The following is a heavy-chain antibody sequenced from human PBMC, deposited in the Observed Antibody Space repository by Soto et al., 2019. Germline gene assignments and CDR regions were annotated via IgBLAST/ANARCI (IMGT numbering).Heavy chain of an antibody. V-gene: IGHV4-34*01. J-gene: IGHJ6*02. CDR3: ARGRSHRRFRGDYYYGKDV. CDR1: GGSFSGYY. D-gene: IGHD3-10*01. Sequence: QVQLQQWGAGLLKPSETLSLTCAVYGGSFSGYYWSWIRQPPGKGLEWIGEINHSGSTNYNPSLKSRVTISVDTSKNQFSLKLSSVTAADTAVYYCARGRSHRRFRGDYYYGKDVWGQGTTVTVSS. CDR2: INHSGST.